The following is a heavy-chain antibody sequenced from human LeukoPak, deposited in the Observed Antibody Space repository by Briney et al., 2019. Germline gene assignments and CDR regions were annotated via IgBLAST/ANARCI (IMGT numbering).Heavy chain of an antibody. Sequence: ASVKVSCKASGGTFSSYAISWVRQAPGQGLEWVGGIIPIFGTANYAQKFQGRVTITADESTSTAYMELSSLRSEDTAVYYCARDRCSGGSCYRILWGQGTLVTVSS. CDR1: GGTFSSYA. D-gene: IGHD2-15*01. J-gene: IGHJ4*02. CDR3: ARDRCSGGSCYRIL. CDR2: IIPIFGTA. V-gene: IGHV1-69*13.